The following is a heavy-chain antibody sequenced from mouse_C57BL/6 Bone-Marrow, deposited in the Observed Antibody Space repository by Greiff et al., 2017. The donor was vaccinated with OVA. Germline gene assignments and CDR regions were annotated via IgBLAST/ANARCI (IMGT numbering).Heavy chain of an antibody. CDR1: GFNIKDDY. CDR3: SRVSAWFAY. V-gene: IGHV14-4*01. D-gene: IGHD6-2*01. J-gene: IGHJ3*01. Sequence: VQLQQSGAELVRPGASVKLSCTASGFNIKDDYMHWVKQRPEQGLEWIGWIDPENGDTEYASKFQGKATITADTSSNTAYLQLSSLTSEDTAVYYYSRVSAWFAYWGQGTLVTVSA. CDR2: IDPENGDT.